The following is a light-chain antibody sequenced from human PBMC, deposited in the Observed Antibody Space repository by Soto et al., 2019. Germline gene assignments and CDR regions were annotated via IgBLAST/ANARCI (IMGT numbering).Light chain of an antibody. J-gene: IGLJ2*01. CDR1: SSNI. CDR3: AAWDDSLNGVV. CDR2: SNN. Sequence: QSVLTQPPSASGTPGQRVTISCSGSSSNINWYQQLPGTAPKLLICSNNQRPSGVPDRFSGSKSGTSASLAISGLQSEDEADYYCAAWDDSLNGVVFGGGTKLTVL. V-gene: IGLV1-44*01.